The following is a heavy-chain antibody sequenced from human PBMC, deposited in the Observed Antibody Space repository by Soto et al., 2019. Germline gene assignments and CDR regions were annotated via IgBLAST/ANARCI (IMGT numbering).Heavy chain of an antibody. Sequence: EVQLLDSGGGLVQPGGSLRLSCAASGFTFSNYAMNWVRQAPGKGLEWVSAISGSGGSTYYADSVKGRFTISRDNSKNTLYLQMSSLRAQDSAVYYCAKGPLGSGYDFDHWGQGTLVTVSS. CDR3: AKGPLGSGYDFDH. J-gene: IGHJ4*02. CDR1: GFTFSNYA. D-gene: IGHD5-12*01. V-gene: IGHV3-23*01. CDR2: ISGSGGST.